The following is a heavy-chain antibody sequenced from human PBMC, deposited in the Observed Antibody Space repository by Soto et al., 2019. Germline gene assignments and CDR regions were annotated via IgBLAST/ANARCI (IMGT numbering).Heavy chain of an antibody. CDR2: IIPIFGTA. J-gene: IGHJ6*02. Sequence: SVKVSCKASGGTFSSYAISWVRQAPGQGLEWMGGIIPIFGTANYAQKFQGRVTITADKSTSTAYMELSSLRSEDTAVYYCARGIPTIFGVVINHYYGMDVWGQGTTVTVSS. CDR1: GGTFSSYA. D-gene: IGHD3-3*01. V-gene: IGHV1-69*06. CDR3: ARGIPTIFGVVINHYYGMDV.